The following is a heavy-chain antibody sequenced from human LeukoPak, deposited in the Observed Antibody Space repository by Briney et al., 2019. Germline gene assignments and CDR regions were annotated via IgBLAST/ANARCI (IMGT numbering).Heavy chain of an antibody. CDR2: IIPIFGTA. Sequence: GASVKVSCKASGYTFTSYAISWVRQAPGQGLEWMGGIIPIFGTANYAQKFQGRVTITADESTSTAYMELSSLRSEDTAVYYCARSLLRYTVDGTEYFQHWGQGTLVTVSS. J-gene: IGHJ1*01. CDR3: ARSLLRYTVDGTEYFQH. D-gene: IGHD4-23*01. CDR1: GYTFTSYA. V-gene: IGHV1-69*13.